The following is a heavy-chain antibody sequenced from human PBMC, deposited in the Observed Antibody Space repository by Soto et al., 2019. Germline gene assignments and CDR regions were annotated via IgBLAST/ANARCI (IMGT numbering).Heavy chain of an antibody. CDR1: GFTFDDYA. CDR3: AKDLTNYDSSGHYFDF. V-gene: IGHV3-9*01. J-gene: IGHJ4*02. D-gene: IGHD3-22*01. Sequence: EVQLVESGGGLVQPGRSLRLSCAASGFTFDDYAMHWVRQAPGKGLEWVSGVSWNSGSVGYADSVKGRFTISRDNAKNSLYLQMNSLRAEDTAFYYCAKDLTNYDSSGHYFDFLGQGTLVTVSS. CDR2: VSWNSGSV.